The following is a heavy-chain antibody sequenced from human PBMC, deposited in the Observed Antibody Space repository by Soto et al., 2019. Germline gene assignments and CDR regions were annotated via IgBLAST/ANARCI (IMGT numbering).Heavy chain of an antibody. J-gene: IGHJ6*02. V-gene: IGHV1-18*01. CDR3: ARIAIAATTWYYYYGMDV. CDR1: GYTFTSYG. Sequence: QVQLVQSGAEVKKPGASVKVSCKASGYTFTSYGISWVRQAPGQGLEWMGWISAYNGNTNYAQKLQGRVTMNTDTSTSTAYMELRSLRSDDTAVYYCARIAIAATTWYYYYGMDVWGQGTTVTVSS. D-gene: IGHD6-25*01. CDR2: ISAYNGNT.